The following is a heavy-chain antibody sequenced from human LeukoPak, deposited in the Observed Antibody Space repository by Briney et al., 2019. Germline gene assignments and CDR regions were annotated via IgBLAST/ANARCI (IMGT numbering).Heavy chain of an antibody. CDR2: IKSKTDGGTT. V-gene: IGHV3-15*01. CDR3: TVQLSQ. J-gene: IGHJ4*02. Sequence: PGGSLRLSCTASGFTFGDYAMTWVRQAPGKGLEWVGRIKSKTDGGTTDYGAPVKGRFTISRDDSKNTLYLQMNSLKTEDTAVYYCTVQLSQWGQGTLVTVSS. CDR1: GFTFGDYA. D-gene: IGHD6-6*01.